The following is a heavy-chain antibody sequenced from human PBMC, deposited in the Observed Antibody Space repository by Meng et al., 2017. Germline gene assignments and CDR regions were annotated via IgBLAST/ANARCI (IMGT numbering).Heavy chain of an antibody. CDR1: GYSFTSYW. V-gene: IGHV5-51*01. Sequence: GESLKISCKGSGYSFTSYWIGWVRQMPGKGLEWMGIIYPGDSDTRYSPSFQGQVTISADKSISTAYLQWSNLKASDTAMYYCARQLEWELRDDAFDIWGQGTMVTVSS. CDR2: IYPGDSDT. J-gene: IGHJ3*02. CDR3: ARQLEWELRDDAFDI. D-gene: IGHD1-26*01.